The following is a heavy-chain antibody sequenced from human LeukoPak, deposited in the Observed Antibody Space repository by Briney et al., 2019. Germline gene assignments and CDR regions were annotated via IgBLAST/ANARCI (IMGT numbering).Heavy chain of an antibody. CDR3: AKSDGMVAALGIDY. CDR1: GFTFSSYS. CDR2: ISSSSSYI. J-gene: IGHJ4*02. D-gene: IGHD1-26*01. Sequence: GGSLRLSCAASGFTFSSYSMNWVRQAPGKGLEWVSSISSSSSYIYYADSVKGRFTISRDNAKNSLYLQMNSLRAEDTAVYYCAKSDGMVAALGIDYWGQGTLVTVSS. V-gene: IGHV3-21*01.